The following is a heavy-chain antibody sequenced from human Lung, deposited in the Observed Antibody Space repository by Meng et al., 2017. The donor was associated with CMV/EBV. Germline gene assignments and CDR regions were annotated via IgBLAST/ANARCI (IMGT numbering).Heavy chain of an antibody. J-gene: IGHJ6*02. CDR3: ASLRYSSGWLYYYYGMDV. CDR2: ISSSSYI. Sequence: GGSLRLXXAASGFTFSSYGMNWVRQAPGKGLEWVSSISSSSYIYYADSVKGRFTISRDNAKNSLYLQMNSLRAEDTAVYYCASLRYSSGWLYYYYGMDVWGQGTTVTVSS. CDR1: GFTFSSYG. V-gene: IGHV3-21*01. D-gene: IGHD6-19*01.